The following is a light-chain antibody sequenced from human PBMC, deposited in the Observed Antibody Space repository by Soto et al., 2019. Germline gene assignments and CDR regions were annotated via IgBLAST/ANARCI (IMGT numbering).Light chain of an antibody. J-gene: IGKJ2*01. CDR3: QQLHSYPSS. V-gene: IGKV1-9*01. CDR2: AAS. Sequence: DIQLTQSPSFLSASVGDRVTITCRASQGISSYLAWYQQKPGKAPNLLIYAASTLQSGVPSRFSGSGSGTEFTLTIRSLQPEDFATYYCQQLHSYPSSFGQGTKLEIK. CDR1: QGISSY.